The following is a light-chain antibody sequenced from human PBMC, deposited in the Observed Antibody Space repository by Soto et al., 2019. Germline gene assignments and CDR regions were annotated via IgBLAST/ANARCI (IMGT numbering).Light chain of an antibody. Sequence: QSALTQPASVSGSPGQSITISCTGTSSDVGSYNYVSWYQQHPGKAPELMIYDVSNRPSGVSNRFSGSKSGNTASLTISGLQAEDEADYYCSSYTSSNTYVFGTGTKVTVL. CDR3: SSYTSSNTYV. J-gene: IGLJ1*01. CDR1: SSDVGSYNY. V-gene: IGLV2-14*01. CDR2: DVS.